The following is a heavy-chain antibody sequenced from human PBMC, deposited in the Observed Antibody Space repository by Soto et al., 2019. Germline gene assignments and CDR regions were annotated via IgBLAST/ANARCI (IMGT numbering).Heavy chain of an antibody. V-gene: IGHV3-11*05. D-gene: IGHD6-19*01. J-gene: IGHJ3*02. CDR1: GFTFSDYY. CDR2: ISSSSSYT. Sequence: QVQLVESGGGLVKPGGSLRLSCAASGFTFSDYYMSWIRQAPGKGLEWVSYISSSSSYTNYADSVKGRFTISRDNAXXSLYLQMNSLRAEDTAVYYCARTIAVAGTGAAFDIWGQGTMVTVSS. CDR3: ARTIAVAGTGAAFDI.